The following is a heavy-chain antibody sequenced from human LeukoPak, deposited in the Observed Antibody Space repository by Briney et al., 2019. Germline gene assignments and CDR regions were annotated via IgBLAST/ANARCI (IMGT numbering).Heavy chain of an antibody. CDR3: ARRGEWPTNYYYYYYMDV. CDR2: IRYDGSNK. V-gene: IGHV3-30*02. Sequence: GGSLRLSCAASGFTFSSYGMHWVRQAPGKGLEWVAFIRYDGSNKYYADSVKGRFTISRDNSKNTLYLQMNSLRAEDTAVYYCARRGEWPTNYYYYYYMDVWGKGTTVTVSS. D-gene: IGHD3-3*01. CDR1: GFTFSSYG. J-gene: IGHJ6*03.